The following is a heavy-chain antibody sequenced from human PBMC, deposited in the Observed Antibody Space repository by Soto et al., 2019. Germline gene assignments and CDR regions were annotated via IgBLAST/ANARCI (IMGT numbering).Heavy chain of an antibody. D-gene: IGHD3-22*01. J-gene: IGHJ4*02. Sequence: SLRLSCAASGFTFSSYAMHWVRQAPGKGLEWVAVISYDGSNKYYADSVKGRFTISRDNSKNTLYLQMNSLRAEDTAVYYCAREEGSSGYYYGYFDYWGQGTLVTVS. CDR1: GFTFSSYA. CDR3: AREEGSSGYYYGYFDY. CDR2: ISYDGSNK. V-gene: IGHV3-30-3*01.